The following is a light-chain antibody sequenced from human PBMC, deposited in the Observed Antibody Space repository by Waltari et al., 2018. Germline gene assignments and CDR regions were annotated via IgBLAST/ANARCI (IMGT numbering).Light chain of an antibody. CDR1: GSGGS. Sequence: QSALTQPPSASGSPGQSVNISCTGTGSGGSVSWYQQHPGKAPKLIIYEVTKRPSGVPDRFSGSKSGNTASLTVSGLQAEDEGDYYCSSDAVSNNFYDFGSGTKVTVL. CDR3: SSDAVSNNFYD. V-gene: IGLV2-8*01. CDR2: EVT. J-gene: IGLJ1*01.